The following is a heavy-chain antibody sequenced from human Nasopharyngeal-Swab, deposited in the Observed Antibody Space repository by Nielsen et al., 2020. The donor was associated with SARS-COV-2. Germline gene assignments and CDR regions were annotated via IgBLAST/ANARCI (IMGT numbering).Heavy chain of an antibody. V-gene: IGHV3-9*01. CDR1: GFTFDDYA. D-gene: IGHD4-17*01. J-gene: IGHJ3*02. CDR3: ASSSDYGDYVRYAFDI. CDR2: ISWNSGSI. Sequence: GGSLGLSCAASGFTFDDYAMHWVRQAPGKGLEWVSGISWNSGSIGYADSVKGRFTISRDNAKNSLYLQMNSLRAEDTALYYCASSSDYGDYVRYAFDIWGQGTMVTVSS.